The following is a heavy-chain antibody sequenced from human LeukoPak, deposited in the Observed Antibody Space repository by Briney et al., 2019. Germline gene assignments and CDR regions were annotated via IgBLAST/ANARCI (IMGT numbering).Heavy chain of an antibody. CDR3: ARLRDYGGNPYFDY. D-gene: IGHD4-23*01. J-gene: IGHJ4*02. CDR1: GYSFTSYW. Sequence: GESLKISCQGTGYSFTSYWIGWVGQMPGKGLEWMEIIYPGDSDTRYSPPFQGQVNISADKSISTAYLQWSSLKASDTAMYYCARLRDYGGNPYFDYWGQGTLVTVSS. V-gene: IGHV5-51*01. CDR2: IYPGDSDT.